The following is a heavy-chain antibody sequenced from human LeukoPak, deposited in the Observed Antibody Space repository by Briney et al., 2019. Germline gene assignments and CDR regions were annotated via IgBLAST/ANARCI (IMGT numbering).Heavy chain of an antibody. V-gene: IGHV3-11*01. D-gene: IGHD3-22*01. J-gene: IGHJ4*02. CDR3: ARSSDYDSSGYGY. Sequence: KVGGSLRLSCAASGFTFSDYYMSWIRQAPGKGLEWVSYISSSGSTIYYADSVKGRFIISRDNAKNSLYLQMNSLRAEDTAVYYCARSSDYDSSGYGYWGQGTLVTVSS. CDR1: GFTFSDYY. CDR2: ISSSGSTI.